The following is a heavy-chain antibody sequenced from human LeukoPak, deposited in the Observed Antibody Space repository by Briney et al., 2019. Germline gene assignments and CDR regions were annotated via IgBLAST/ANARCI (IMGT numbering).Heavy chain of an antibody. CDR1: GFTFSDYY. J-gene: IGHJ5*02. Sequence: PGGALRLSCAASGFTFSDYYMSWIRQAPGKGLEGVSYISSSGSTIYYADSVKGRFTISRDNAKNSLYLQMNSLRAEATAVYYCARDPGCSSTSCSAWFDPWGQGTLVTVSS. V-gene: IGHV3-11*01. CDR2: ISSSGSTI. CDR3: ARDPGCSSTSCSAWFDP. D-gene: IGHD2-2*01.